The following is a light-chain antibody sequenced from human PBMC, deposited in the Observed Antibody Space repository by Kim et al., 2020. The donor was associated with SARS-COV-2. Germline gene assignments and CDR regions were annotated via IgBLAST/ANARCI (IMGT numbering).Light chain of an antibody. V-gene: IGKV1-39*01. CDR1: QNSGNY. J-gene: IGKJ2*01. CDR3: QQSYSTLDT. CDR2: AAS. Sequence: SASVGDRVTITCRASQNSGNYLNWYQQKPGKAPKLLIYAASSLQSGVPSRFSGSGSGTDFTLTISSLQPEDFATYYCQQSYSTLDTFGQGTKLEIK.